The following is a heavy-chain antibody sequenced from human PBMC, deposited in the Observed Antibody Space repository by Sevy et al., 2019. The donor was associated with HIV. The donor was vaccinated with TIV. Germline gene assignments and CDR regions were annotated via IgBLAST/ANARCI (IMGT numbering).Heavy chain of an antibody. D-gene: IGHD2-15*01. V-gene: IGHV3-30*02. CDR2: VHFDGNEK. CDR1: GFSFSSYG. J-gene: IGHJ4*02. Sequence: GGSLRLSCAASGFSFSSYGMHWVRQPLGKGLEWVAFVHFDGNEKWYADSGKGRFTIPGDNSKSTSFLQMDSLRIEDTAIYYCVKDRCSDAGCPREYFDHWGQGTLVTVSS. CDR3: VKDRCSDAGCPREYFDH.